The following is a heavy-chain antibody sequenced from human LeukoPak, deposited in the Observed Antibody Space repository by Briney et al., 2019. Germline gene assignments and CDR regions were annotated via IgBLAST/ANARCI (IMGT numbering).Heavy chain of an antibody. Sequence: PSETLSLTCAVYGGSFSGYYWSWIRQPPGKGLEWIGEINHSGSTNYNPSLKSRVTISVDTSKNQFSLKLSSVTAAGTAVYYCARGRIGHFFDLWGRGTLVTVSS. D-gene: IGHD1-14*01. CDR1: GGSFSGYY. CDR3: ARGRIGHFFDL. V-gene: IGHV4-34*01. J-gene: IGHJ2*01. CDR2: INHSGST.